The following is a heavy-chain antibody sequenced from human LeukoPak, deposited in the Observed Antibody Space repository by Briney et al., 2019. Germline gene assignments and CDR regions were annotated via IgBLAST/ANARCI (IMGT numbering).Heavy chain of an antibody. CDR2: IDSGGNS. Sequence: GGSLRLSCAVSGFTVSNIYMSWVRQAPGKGLEWVSFIDSGGNSYYADSVKGRFTISRDSSRNTLYLQMSSLRVEDTAVYYCAGDTHINNWYDYWGQGTLVTVSS. J-gene: IGHJ5*01. CDR1: GFTVSNIY. V-gene: IGHV3-53*01. D-gene: IGHD2-21*01. CDR3: AGDTHINNWYDY.